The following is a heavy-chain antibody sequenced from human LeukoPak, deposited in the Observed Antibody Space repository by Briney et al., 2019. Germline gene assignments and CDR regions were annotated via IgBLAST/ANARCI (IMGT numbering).Heavy chain of an antibody. Sequence: PGGSLRLSCAASGFTFSSYSMHWVRQAPGKGLEWVAVIWYDGSNKYYADSVKGRFTISRDNSKNTLYLQMNSLRAEDTAVYYCASEPYSSSSGLWYYYYGMDVWGQGTTVTVSS. J-gene: IGHJ6*02. V-gene: IGHV3-33*01. CDR1: GFTFSSYS. CDR2: IWYDGSNK. CDR3: ASEPYSSSSGLWYYYYGMDV. D-gene: IGHD6-6*01.